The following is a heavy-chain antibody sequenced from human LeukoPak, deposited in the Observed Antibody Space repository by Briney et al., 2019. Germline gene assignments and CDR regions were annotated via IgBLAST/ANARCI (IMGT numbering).Heavy chain of an antibody. CDR2: INPNSGGT. Sequence: GASVKVSCKAFGYTFTGYYMHWVRQAPGQGLEWMGWINPNSGGTNYAQKFQGRVTMTRDTSISTAYMELSRLRSDDTAVYYCARGRGYSSGWTLLGEYWGQGTLVTVSS. J-gene: IGHJ4*02. CDR3: ARGRGYSSGWTLLGEY. CDR1: GYTFTGYY. D-gene: IGHD6-19*01. V-gene: IGHV1-2*02.